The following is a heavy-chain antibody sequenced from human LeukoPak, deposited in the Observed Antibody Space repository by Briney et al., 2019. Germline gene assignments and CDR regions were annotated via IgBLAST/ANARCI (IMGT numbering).Heavy chain of an antibody. V-gene: IGHV3-30*18. CDR1: GFTFSSYG. J-gene: IGHJ4*02. D-gene: IGHD3-9*01. CDR2: ISYDGSNK. Sequence: GGPLRLSCAASGFTFSSYGMHWVRQAPGKGLEWVAVISYDGSNKYYADSVKGRFTISRDNSKNTLYLQMNSLRAEDTAVYYCAKDRGGYYDILTGYYLTYYFDYWGQGTLVTVSS. CDR3: AKDRGGYYDILTGYYLTYYFDY.